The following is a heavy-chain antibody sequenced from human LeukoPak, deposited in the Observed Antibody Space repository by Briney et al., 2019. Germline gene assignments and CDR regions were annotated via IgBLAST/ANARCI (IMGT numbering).Heavy chain of an antibody. D-gene: IGHD1-26*01. CDR2: INPNSGGT. Sequence: GASVTVSCKASGYTFTGYYMHWVRQAPGQGLEWMGWINPNSGGTNYAQKFQGRVTMTRDTSISTAYMELSRLRSDDTAVYYCARPKVGARNWFDPWGQGTLVTVSS. CDR3: ARPKVGARNWFDP. CDR1: GYTFTGYY. J-gene: IGHJ5*02. V-gene: IGHV1-2*02.